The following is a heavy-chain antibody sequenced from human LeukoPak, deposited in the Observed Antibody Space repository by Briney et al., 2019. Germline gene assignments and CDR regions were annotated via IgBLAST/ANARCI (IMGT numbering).Heavy chain of an antibody. V-gene: IGHV3-30*18. Sequence: PGGSLRLSCAASGFTFSSYGMHWVRQAPGKGLEWVAVISYDGSNKYYADSVKGRFTISRDNSKNTLYLQMNSLRAEDTAVYYCAKAQSGSSGWYAYWGQGTPVTVSS. D-gene: IGHD6-19*01. J-gene: IGHJ4*02. CDR2: ISYDGSNK. CDR3: AKAQSGSSGWYAY. CDR1: GFTFSSYG.